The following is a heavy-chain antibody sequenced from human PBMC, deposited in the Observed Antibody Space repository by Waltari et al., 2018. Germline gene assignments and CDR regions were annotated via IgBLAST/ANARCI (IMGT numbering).Heavy chain of an antibody. CDR1: GFTFSRYS. V-gene: IGHV3-21*01. D-gene: IGHD4-4*01. CDR3: ARDLTTVTSRPFDY. J-gene: IGHJ4*02. CDR2: ISSSSSYI. Sequence: EVQLVESGGGLVKPGGSLRLSCAASGFTFSRYSLNWVRQAPGKGLEWVSSISSSSSYIYYADSVKGRFTISRDNAKNSLYLQMNSLRAEDTAVYYCARDLTTVTSRPFDYWGQGTLVTVSS.